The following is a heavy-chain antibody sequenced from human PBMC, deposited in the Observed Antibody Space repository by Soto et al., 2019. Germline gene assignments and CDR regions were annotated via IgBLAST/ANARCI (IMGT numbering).Heavy chain of an antibody. V-gene: IGHV1-18*01. CDR2: ISAYNGNT. J-gene: IGHJ4*02. CDR3: AVGWFGEFVYFFDF. CDR1: GYTFTSYG. Sequence: ASVKVSCKASGYTFTSYGISWVRQAPGQGLEWMGWISAYNGNTNYAQKLQGRVTMTTDTSTSTAYMELRSLRSDDTAVYYCAVGWFGEFVYFFDFWGQGTRVPVSS. D-gene: IGHD3-10*01.